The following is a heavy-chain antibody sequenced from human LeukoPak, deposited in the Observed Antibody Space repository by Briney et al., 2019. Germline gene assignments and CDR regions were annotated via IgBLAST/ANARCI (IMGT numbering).Heavy chain of an antibody. D-gene: IGHD3-22*01. CDR2: INHSRRT. CDR3: ARGRGYSSGYYGY. V-gene: IGHV4-34*01. J-gene: IGHJ4*02. CDR1: GGSFGGYY. Sequence: KPSETLSLTCAVYGGSFGGYYWRWVRQPRGKWLEWIGEINHSRRTNYNPSLKSRVTISVDTPKNQFSLKLSSVTAADTAVYYCARGRGYSSGYYGYWGQGTLVSVPS.